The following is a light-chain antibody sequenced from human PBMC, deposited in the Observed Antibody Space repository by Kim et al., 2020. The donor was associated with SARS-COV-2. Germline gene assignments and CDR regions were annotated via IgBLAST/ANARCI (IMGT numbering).Light chain of an antibody. CDR2: QDN. J-gene: IGLJ2*01. V-gene: IGLV3-1*01. CDR3: QTWYSSGLR. Sequence: SYELTQPPSVSVSAGQTASITCSGDKWGDRYVCWYQQKPGQSPVLVVYQDNRRPSGIPERFSGCCSGNTATLTVSGAQDTDEADYYCQTWYSSGLRFGGG. CDR1: KWGDRY.